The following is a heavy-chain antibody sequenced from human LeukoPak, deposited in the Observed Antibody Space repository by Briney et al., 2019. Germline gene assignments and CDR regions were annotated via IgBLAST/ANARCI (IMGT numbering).Heavy chain of an antibody. J-gene: IGHJ4*02. Sequence: ASVKVSCKASGYTLTSYYVHWVRQAPGQGLEWMGIINPSGGSTTYAQQFQGRVIMTRDTSTSTVYMELSSLRSEDTAVYYCARVLGERTYSSGYDYWGQGTLVTVSS. D-gene: IGHD6-19*01. CDR2: INPSGGST. CDR3: ARVLGERTYSSGYDY. V-gene: IGHV1-46*01. CDR1: GYTLTSYY.